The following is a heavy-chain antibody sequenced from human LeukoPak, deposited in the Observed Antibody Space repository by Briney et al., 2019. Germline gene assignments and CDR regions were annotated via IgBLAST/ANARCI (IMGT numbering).Heavy chain of an antibody. CDR2: IYHDGNT. Sequence: SETLSLTCSVFGGSISSSSYYWGWIRQSPGKGLEWIASIYHDGNTFYNPSLKSRVAISVDTAKSQVSLRLRSVTAADTAVYYCAETNTEDWFDPWGQGPLVSVSS. V-gene: IGHV4-39*07. D-gene: IGHD1-7*01. CDR3: AETNTEDWFDP. J-gene: IGHJ5*02. CDR1: GGSISSSSYY.